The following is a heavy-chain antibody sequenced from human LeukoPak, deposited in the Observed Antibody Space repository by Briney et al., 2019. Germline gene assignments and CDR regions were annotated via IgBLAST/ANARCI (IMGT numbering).Heavy chain of an antibody. V-gene: IGHV1-8*01. CDR1: GYTFTSYD. D-gene: IGHD1-26*01. J-gene: IGHJ4*02. Sequence: ASVKVSCKASGYTFTSYDINWVRQATGQGLEWMGWMNPNSGNTGYAQKFQGRVAMTRNTSISTAYMELSSLRSEDTAVYYCARGAGVGATLDYWGQGTLVTVSS. CDR3: ARGAGVGATLDY. CDR2: MNPNSGNT.